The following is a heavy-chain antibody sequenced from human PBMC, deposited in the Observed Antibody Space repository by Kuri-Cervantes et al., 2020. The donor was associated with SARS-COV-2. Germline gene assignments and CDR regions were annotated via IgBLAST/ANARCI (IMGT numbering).Heavy chain of an antibody. Sequence: LSLTCAASGFTFSDCSMHWVRQAPGKGLEWVAVMSYDGSNIYYADSVKGRFTISRDNSKNTLYLQMNSLRAEDTAIYYCATLFDSSGLMFDYWGQGTLVTVSS. D-gene: IGHD3-22*01. V-gene: IGHV3-30*04. CDR1: GFTFSDCS. CDR3: ATLFDSSGLMFDY. CDR2: MSYDGSNI. J-gene: IGHJ4*02.